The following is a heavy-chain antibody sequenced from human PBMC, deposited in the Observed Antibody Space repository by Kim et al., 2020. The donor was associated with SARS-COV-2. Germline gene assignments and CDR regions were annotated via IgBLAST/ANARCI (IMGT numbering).Heavy chain of an antibody. Sequence: SETLSLTCTVSGGSISSGSYYWSWIRQPAGKGLEWIGRIYTSGSTNYNPSLKSRVTISVDTSKNQFSLKLSSVTAADTAVYYCARDSIADYYDSSGYGNWLDPWGQGTLVTVSS. J-gene: IGHJ5*02. CDR3: ARDSIADYYDSSGYGNWLDP. CDR1: GGSISSGSYY. D-gene: IGHD3-22*01. CDR2: IYTSGST. V-gene: IGHV4-61*02.